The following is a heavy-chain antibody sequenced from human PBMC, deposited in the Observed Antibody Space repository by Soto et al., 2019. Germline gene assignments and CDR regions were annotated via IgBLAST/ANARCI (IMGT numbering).Heavy chain of an antibody. Sequence: SETLSLTCSVSGASLTITSYYWGWIRQPPGKGLEWLGSVYYSGSTFQDPSLKSRVTISVDTSKNQFSLKLTSVTAADTAVYYCARHFMTTVTEYYFEFWGQGTLVTVSS. CDR2: VYYSGST. V-gene: IGHV4-39*01. D-gene: IGHD4-17*01. J-gene: IGHJ4*02. CDR1: GASLTITSYY. CDR3: ARHFMTTVTEYYFEF.